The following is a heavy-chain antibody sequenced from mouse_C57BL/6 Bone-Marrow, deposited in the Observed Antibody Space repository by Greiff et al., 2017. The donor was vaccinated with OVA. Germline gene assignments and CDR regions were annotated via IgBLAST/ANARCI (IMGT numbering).Heavy chain of an antibody. J-gene: IGHJ1*03. Sequence: QVHVKQPGAELVKPGASVKLSCKASGYTFTSYWMQWVKQRPGQGLEWIGEIDPSDSYTNYNQKFKGKATLTVDTSSSTAYMQLSSLTSEDSAVYYCARPTVVADWYFDVWGTGTTVTVSS. V-gene: IGHV1-50*01. D-gene: IGHD1-1*01. CDR2: IDPSDSYT. CDR3: ARPTVVADWYFDV. CDR1: GYTFTSYW.